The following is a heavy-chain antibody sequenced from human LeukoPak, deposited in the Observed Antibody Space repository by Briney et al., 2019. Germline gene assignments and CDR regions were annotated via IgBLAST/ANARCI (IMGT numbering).Heavy chain of an antibody. CDR2: IKQDGSEK. CDR3: ASSLLEWSGDAFDI. V-gene: IGHV3-7*01. J-gene: IGHJ3*02. Sequence: GGSLRLSCAVSGFTFSRYWMSWVRQAPGKGLEWVAHIKQDGSEKYYVDSVKGRFTISRDNAKNSLYLQMNSLRAEDTAVYYCASSLLEWSGDAFDIWGQGTMVTVSS. D-gene: IGHD3-3*01. CDR1: GFTFSRYW.